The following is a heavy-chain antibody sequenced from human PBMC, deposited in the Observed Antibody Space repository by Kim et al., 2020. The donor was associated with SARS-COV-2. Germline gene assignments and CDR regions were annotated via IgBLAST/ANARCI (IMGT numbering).Heavy chain of an antibody. CDR3: ARDSEEVAGTQWYFDL. D-gene: IGHD6-19*01. Sequence: SVKVSCKASGGTFSSYAISWVRQAPGQGLEWMGGIIPIFGTANYAQKFQGRVTITADESTSTAYMELSSLRSEDTAVYYCARDSEEVAGTQWYFDLWGRGTLVTVSS. CDR1: GGTFSSYA. V-gene: IGHV1-69*13. J-gene: IGHJ2*01. CDR2: IIPIFGTA.